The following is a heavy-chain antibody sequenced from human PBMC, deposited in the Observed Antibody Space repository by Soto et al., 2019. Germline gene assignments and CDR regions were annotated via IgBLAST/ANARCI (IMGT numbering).Heavy chain of an antibody. V-gene: IGHV3-21*01. CDR1: GFTFSSYS. CDR3: ARDATTVTRVFAFDI. CDR2: ISSSSSYI. J-gene: IGHJ3*02. D-gene: IGHD4-17*01. Sequence: GGSLRLSCAASGFTFSSYSMNWVRQAPGKGLEWVSSISSSSSYIYYADSVKGRFTISRDNAKNSLYLQMNSLRAEDTAVYYCARDATTVTRVFAFDIWGQGTMVTVSS.